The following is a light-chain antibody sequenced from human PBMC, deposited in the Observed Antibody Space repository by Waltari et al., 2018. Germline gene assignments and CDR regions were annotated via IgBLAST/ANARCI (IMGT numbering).Light chain of an antibody. CDR1: SPNIGRSY. CDR3: ETWDNSLSAVV. CDR2: KNS. J-gene: IGLJ3*02. V-gene: IGLV1-51*02. Sequence: SVLTQPPSVSAAPGQKVTISSSGRSPNIGRSYVSWYQQLPGTSPKLLIFKNSQRPSGLPDRFSGSKSGTSATLDIKGLQTGDEAQYYCETWDNSLSAVVFGGGTTLSVL.